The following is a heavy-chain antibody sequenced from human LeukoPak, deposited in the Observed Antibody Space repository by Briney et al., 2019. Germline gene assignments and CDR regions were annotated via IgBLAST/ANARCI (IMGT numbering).Heavy chain of an antibody. CDR1: GGSISSYY. CDR2: IYYSGST. Sequence: PSETLSLTCTVSGGSISSYYWSWIRQPPGKGLEWIGYIYYSGSTNYNPSLKSRVTISVDTSKNQFSLKLSSVTAADTAVYYCAREGDFKVGVWGKGTTVTVSS. CDR3: AREGDFKVGV. V-gene: IGHV4-59*01. D-gene: IGHD3-3*01. J-gene: IGHJ6*04.